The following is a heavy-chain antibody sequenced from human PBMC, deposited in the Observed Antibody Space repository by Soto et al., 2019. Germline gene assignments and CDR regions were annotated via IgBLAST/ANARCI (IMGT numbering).Heavy chain of an antibody. V-gene: IGHV4-34*01. CDR3: GRGRPRRGAAAGPPWYYYGMDG. D-gene: IGHD6-13*01. CDR1: GGSFSGYY. Sequence: PSETLSLTCAVYGGSFSGYYWSWIRQPPGKGLEWIGEINHSGSTNYNPSLKSRVTISVDTSKNQFSLKLSSVTAADTAVYYCGRGRPRRGAAAGPPWYYYGMDGWGQGTTVTVS. CDR2: INHSGST. J-gene: IGHJ6*02.